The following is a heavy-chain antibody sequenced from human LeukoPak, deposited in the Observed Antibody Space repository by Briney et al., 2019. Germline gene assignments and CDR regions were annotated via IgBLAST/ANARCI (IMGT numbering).Heavy chain of an antibody. CDR3: AKDESRSCSGGSCFPTDY. Sequence: GGSLRLSCAASGFTFSSYSMNWVRQAPGKGLEWVSSISSSSYIYYADSVKGRFTISRDNAKNSLYLQMNSLRAEDTAVYYCAKDESRSCSGGSCFPTDYWGQGTLVTVSS. J-gene: IGHJ4*02. CDR2: ISSSSYI. D-gene: IGHD2-15*01. CDR1: GFTFSSYS. V-gene: IGHV3-21*04.